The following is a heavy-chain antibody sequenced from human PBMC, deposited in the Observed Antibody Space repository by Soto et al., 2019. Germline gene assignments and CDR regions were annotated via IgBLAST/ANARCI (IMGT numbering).Heavy chain of an antibody. D-gene: IGHD5-18*01. CDR3: VRDIAGYSYGPGFDY. V-gene: IGHV4-61*01. CDR2: ISNSGIS. J-gene: IGHJ4*02. CDR1: GDSVTSVNYF. Sequence: SETLSLTCAVSGDSVTSVNYFWTWIRQPPGGGLEWIGYISNSGISKYNPSLKSRVAMSQDTSKNQFSLKLSSVTAADTAVYYCVRDIAGYSYGPGFDYWGQRTLVTVSS.